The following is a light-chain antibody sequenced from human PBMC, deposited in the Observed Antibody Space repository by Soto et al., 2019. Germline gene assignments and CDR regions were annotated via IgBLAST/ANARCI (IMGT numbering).Light chain of an antibody. CDR1: QSISSW. J-gene: IGKJ1*01. V-gene: IGKV1-5*01. CDR3: LQHNSYPPT. CDR2: AAS. Sequence: DIPMTQSPSSLSASVGDRVTITCRASQSISSWLAWYQQKPGKAPKLLIYAASSLQSGVPSRFSGSGFGTDFTLTISSLQPEDFATYYCLQHNSYPPTFGQGTKVDIK.